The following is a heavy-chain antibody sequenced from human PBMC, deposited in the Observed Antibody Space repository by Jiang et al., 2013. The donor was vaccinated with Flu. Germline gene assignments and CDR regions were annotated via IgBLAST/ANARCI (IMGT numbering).Heavy chain of an antibody. CDR3: ARDSGGSDAFDI. CDR2: ISSSSSYI. J-gene: IGHJ3*02. Sequence: VQLLESGGGLVKPGGSLRLSCAASGFTFSSYSMNWVRQAPGKGLEWVSSISSSSSYIYYADSVKGRFTISRDNAKNSLYLQMNSLRAEDTAVYYCARDSGGSDAFDIWGQGTMVTVSS. D-gene: IGHD3-10*01. V-gene: IGHV3-21*01. CDR1: GFTFSSYS.